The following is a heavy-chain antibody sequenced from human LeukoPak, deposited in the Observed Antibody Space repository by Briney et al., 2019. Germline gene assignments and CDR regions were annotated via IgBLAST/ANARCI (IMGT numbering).Heavy chain of an antibody. V-gene: IGHV4-39*07. CDR1: GGSISSSSYY. Sequence: SETLSLTCTVSGGSISSSSYYWGWIRQPPGKGLEWIGSIYYSGSTYYNPSLKNRVTISINTSKKQFSLKLSSVTAADTAVYYCARDIMYDDYGGENYYFDFWGQGTLVTVSS. CDR3: ARDIMYDDYGGENYYFDF. CDR2: IYYSGST. J-gene: IGHJ4*02. D-gene: IGHD4-17*01.